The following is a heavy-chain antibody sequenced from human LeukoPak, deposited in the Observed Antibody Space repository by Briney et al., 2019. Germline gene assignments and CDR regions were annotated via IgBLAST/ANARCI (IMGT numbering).Heavy chain of an antibody. CDR2: ISASGDTT. V-gene: IGHV3-23*01. D-gene: IGHD5-12*01. CDR1: GFTFSTYP. J-gene: IGHJ4*02. Sequence: GGSLRLSCAASGFTFSTYPMTWVRQAPGKGLEWVSGISASGDTTYYTDSVKGRFTISRDNTKKSLYLRMDSLRVEDTAVYYCARGYTDYDYPFDSWGQGTLVTVSS. CDR3: ARGYTDYDYPFDS.